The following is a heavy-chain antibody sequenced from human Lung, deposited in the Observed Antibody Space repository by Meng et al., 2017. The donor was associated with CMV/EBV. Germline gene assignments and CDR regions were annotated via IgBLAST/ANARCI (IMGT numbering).Heavy chain of an antibody. CDR3: ARVRTAMAYYFDY. Sequence: GESLKISCAASGFTFSDYYMSWIRQAPGKGLEWVSYISSSGSTIYYADSVEGRFTISRDNAKNSLYLQMNSLRAEDTAVYYCARVRTAMAYYFDYWGQGTLVTSPQ. CDR2: ISSSGSTI. CDR1: GFTFSDYY. J-gene: IGHJ4*02. D-gene: IGHD5-18*01. V-gene: IGHV3-11*01.